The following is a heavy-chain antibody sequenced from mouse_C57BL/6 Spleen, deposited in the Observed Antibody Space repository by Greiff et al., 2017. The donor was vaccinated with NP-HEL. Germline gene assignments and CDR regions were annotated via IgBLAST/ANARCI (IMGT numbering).Heavy chain of an antibody. CDR1: GFTFSSYT. CDR2: ISGGGGNT. J-gene: IGHJ2*01. V-gene: IGHV5-9*01. CDR3: ARNSYYGSSYGY. D-gene: IGHD1-1*01. Sequence: EVRLVESGGGLVKPGGSLKLSCAASGFTFSSYTMSWVRQTPEKRLEWVATISGGGGNTYYPDSVKGRFTISRDNAKNTLYLQMSSLRSEDTALYYCARNSYYGSSYGYWGQGATLPVSS.